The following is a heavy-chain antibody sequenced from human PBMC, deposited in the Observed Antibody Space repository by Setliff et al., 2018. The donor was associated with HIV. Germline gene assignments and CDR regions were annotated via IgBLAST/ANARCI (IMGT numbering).Heavy chain of an antibody. CDR1: GGPLSGYQ. J-gene: IGHJ3*02. CDR2: INDEGIT. CDR3: ASDYSSRHDAFDI. V-gene: IGHV4-34*01. D-gene: IGHD6-13*01. Sequence: PSETLSLTCAVYGGPLSGYQWTWIRQSPGKGLEWIGEINDEGITNYNSSLKSRVSISVDTSKNQFSLRLSSVTAADTAVYYCASDYSSRHDAFDIWGQGTVVTVSS.